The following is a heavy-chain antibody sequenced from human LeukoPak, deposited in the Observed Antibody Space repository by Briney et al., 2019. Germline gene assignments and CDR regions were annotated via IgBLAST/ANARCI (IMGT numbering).Heavy chain of an antibody. J-gene: IGHJ4*02. CDR1: GFTFSSYS. Sequence: PGGSLRLSCAASGFTFSSYSMNWVRQAPGKGLEWVSLISWDGGSTYYADSVKGRFTISRDNSKNSLYLQMNSLRAEDTALYYCAKDITRGPYDYVWGSYLDYWGQGTLVTVSS. V-gene: IGHV3-43D*03. CDR2: ISWDGGST. CDR3: AKDITRGPYDYVWGSYLDY. D-gene: IGHD3-16*01.